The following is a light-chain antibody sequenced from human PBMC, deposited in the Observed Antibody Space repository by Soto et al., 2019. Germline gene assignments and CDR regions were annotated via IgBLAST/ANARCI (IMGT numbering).Light chain of an antibody. CDR3: QSFDNSHAV. CDR1: SSNIGAGYD. V-gene: IGLV1-40*01. Sequence: QSVLTQPPSVSGAPGQRVTISCTGTSSNIGAGYDVHWYQQLPGTAPRLLIYANNNRPSGVPDRFSASKSGTSASLAITGLQAEDEADYFCQSFDNSHAVFGGGNQLTVL. CDR2: ANN. J-gene: IGLJ2*01.